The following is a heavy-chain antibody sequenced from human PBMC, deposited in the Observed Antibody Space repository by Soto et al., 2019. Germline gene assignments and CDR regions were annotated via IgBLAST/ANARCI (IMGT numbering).Heavy chain of an antibody. D-gene: IGHD2-2*01. J-gene: IGHJ6*02. CDR1: GGSISSSNW. Sequence: SETLSLTCAVSGGSISSSNWWSWVRQPPGKGLEWIGEIYHSGSTNYNPSLKSRVTISVDTSKDQFSLKLSSVTAADTAVYYCAVSRDGYSMDVWGQGTTVTVSS. CDR3: AVSRDGYSMDV. V-gene: IGHV4-4*02. CDR2: IYHSGST.